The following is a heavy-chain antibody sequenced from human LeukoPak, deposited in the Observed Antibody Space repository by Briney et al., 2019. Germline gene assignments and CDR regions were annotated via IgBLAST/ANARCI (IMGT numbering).Heavy chain of an antibody. Sequence: PGGSLRLSCAASGFTFSSYSMNWVRQAPGKGLEWVSSISSSSSYIYYADSVKGRFTISRDNSKNTLYLQMNSLRAEDTAVYFCAKRTVAGALGYFDHWGQGTLVTVSS. D-gene: IGHD6-19*01. V-gene: IGHV3-21*04. CDR2: ISSSSSYI. CDR1: GFTFSSYS. CDR3: AKRTVAGALGYFDH. J-gene: IGHJ4*02.